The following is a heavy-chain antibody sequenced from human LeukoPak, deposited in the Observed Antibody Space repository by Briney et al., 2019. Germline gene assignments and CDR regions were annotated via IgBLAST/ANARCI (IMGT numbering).Heavy chain of an antibody. CDR1: GFTFSSYW. D-gene: IGHD2-2*01. CDR3: ARSIVVPAAFDY. CDR2: IKQDGSEK. J-gene: IGHJ4*02. V-gene: IGHV3-7*03. Sequence: QSGGSLRLSCVASGFTFSSYWMSWVRQAPGKGLEWVANIKQDGSEKYYVDSVKGRFTISRDNAKNSLYLQMNSLRAEDTAVYYCARSIVVPAAFDYWGQGTLVTVSS.